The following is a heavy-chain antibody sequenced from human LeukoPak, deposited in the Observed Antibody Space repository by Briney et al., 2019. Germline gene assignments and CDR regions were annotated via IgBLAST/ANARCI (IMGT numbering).Heavy chain of an antibody. V-gene: IGHV4-34*01. CDR3: ARVRMVFDY. CDR2: SNHSGST. D-gene: IGHD2-8*01. J-gene: IGHJ4*02. Sequence: SETLSLTCAVYGGSLSGHYWSWIRQPPGKGLEWIGESNHSGSTNYNPSLKSRVTISVDTSKKQFSLKLSSVTAADTAVYYCARVRMVFDYWGQGTLVTVSS. CDR1: GGSLSGHY.